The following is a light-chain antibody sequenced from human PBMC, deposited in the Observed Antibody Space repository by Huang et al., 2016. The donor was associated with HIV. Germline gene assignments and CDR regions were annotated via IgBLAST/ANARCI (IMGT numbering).Light chain of an antibody. J-gene: IGKJ1*01. CDR2: EVS. V-gene: IGKV2D-29*02. Sequence: DIVMTQTPLSLSVTPGQPASISCKSSQSLLRSDGKTYLYWYLQKPGQSPQLLIDEVSNRVAGGQDRFSGSGSGTDFTLKISRVEAVDVGVYYCMQRIQLPETFGQGTKVEIK. CDR1: QSLLRSDGKTY. CDR3: MQRIQLPET.